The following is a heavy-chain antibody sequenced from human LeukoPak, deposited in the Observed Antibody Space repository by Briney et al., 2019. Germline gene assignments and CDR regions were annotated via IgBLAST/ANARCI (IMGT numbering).Heavy chain of an antibody. V-gene: IGHV4-39*01. CDR2: IYYSGST. CDR3: ARLAYDSSYSWFDP. Sequence: SETLSLTCTVSGGSISSSSYYWGWIRQPPGKGLEWFGCIYYSGSTYYNPSRKGGVTISVDTSKNQFSLKLSSVTAADTAVYCCARLAYDSSYSWFDPWGQGTLVTVSS. D-gene: IGHD3-3*01. J-gene: IGHJ5*02. CDR1: GGSISSSSYY.